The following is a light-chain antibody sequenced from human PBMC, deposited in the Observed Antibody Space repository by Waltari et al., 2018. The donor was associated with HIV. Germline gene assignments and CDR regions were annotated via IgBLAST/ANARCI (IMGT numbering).Light chain of an antibody. V-gene: IGLV10-54*01. J-gene: IGLJ3*02. CDR2: RNN. CDR3: SAWDSSLEAWV. CDR1: TNNVRHQG. Sequence: QAGLTQPPSVSKGLRQTATPTCTGNTNNVRHQGAAWLQQHQDHPPKLLSYRNNNRPSGISERLSAARSGNTASLTIAELQPDDEADYYCSAWDSSLEAWVFGGGTKLTVL.